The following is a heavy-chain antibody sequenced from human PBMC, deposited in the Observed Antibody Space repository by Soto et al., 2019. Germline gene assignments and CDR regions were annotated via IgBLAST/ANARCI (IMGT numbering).Heavy chain of an antibody. CDR3: AREFSDYYFDY. CDR2: IYYSGST. Sequence: SETLSLTCTFSGLSSSSYYLSLIRPHPGKGLEWIGYIYYSGSTYYNPSPKSRVTIPVDTSKNQFSLKLSSVTAADTAVYYCAREFSDYYFDYWGQGTLVTVSS. V-gene: IGHV4-59*12. J-gene: IGHJ4*02. CDR1: GLSSSSYY. D-gene: IGHD2-21*01.